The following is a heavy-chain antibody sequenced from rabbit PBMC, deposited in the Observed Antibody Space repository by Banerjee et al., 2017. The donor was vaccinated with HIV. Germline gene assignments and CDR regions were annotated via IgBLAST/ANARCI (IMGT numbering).Heavy chain of an antibody. CDR2: IYTGDGST. CDR1: GFDFSSYG. CDR3: VRDSSGWIFNTLTRLDL. Sequence: QEQLKESGGGLVQPGGSLKLSCKASGFDFSSYGVSWVRQAPGKGLEWIGYIYTGDGSTYYASWVNGRFSISSDNTQNTVSLQLNSLTAADTATYFCVRDSSGWIFNTLTRLDLWGPGTLVTVS. V-gene: IGHV1S47*01. D-gene: IGHD4-1*01. J-gene: IGHJ3*01.